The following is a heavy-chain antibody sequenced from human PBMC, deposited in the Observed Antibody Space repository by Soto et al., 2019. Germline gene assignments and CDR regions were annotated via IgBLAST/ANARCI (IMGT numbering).Heavy chain of an antibody. J-gene: IGHJ4*02. CDR2: ISYDGSNK. D-gene: IGHD6-13*01. V-gene: IGHV3-30-3*01. CDR1: GFTFSSYA. Sequence: QVQLVESGGGVVQPGRSLRLSCAASGFTFSSYAMHWVRQAPGKGLEWVAVISYDGSNKYYADSVKGRFTISRDNSKNTLYLQMNSLRAEDTAVYYCARGGIAAAGHTFDYWGQGTLVTVFS. CDR3: ARGGIAAAGHTFDY.